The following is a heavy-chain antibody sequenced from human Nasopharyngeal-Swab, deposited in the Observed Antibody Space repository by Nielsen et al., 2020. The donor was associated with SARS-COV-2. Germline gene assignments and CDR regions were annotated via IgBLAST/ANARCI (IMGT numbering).Heavy chain of an antibody. Sequence: GGSLRLSCAASGFTFSGYAMSWVRQAPGQGLEWVSTISGSGGRTYYADSVKGRFTISRDNSKNTLYLQMNSLRAEDTAVYYCAKKGQWFGESWTFDYWGQGTLVTVSS. D-gene: IGHD3-10*01. J-gene: IGHJ4*02. CDR2: ISGSGGRT. CDR3: AKKGQWFGESWTFDY. CDR1: GFTFSGYA. V-gene: IGHV3-23*01.